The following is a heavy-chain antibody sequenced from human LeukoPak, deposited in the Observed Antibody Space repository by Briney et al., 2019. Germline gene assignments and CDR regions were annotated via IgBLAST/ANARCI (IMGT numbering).Heavy chain of an antibody. CDR1: GGTFSSYA. J-gene: IGHJ6*02. Sequence: SVKVSCKASGGTFSSYAISWVRQAPGQGLEWMGRIIPILGIANYAQKFQGRVTITADKSTSTAYMELSSLRSEDTAVYYCARTSYCSGGSCLPEHYGMDVWGQGTTVTVSS. CDR2: IIPILGIA. V-gene: IGHV1-69*04. D-gene: IGHD2-15*01. CDR3: ARTSYCSGGSCLPEHYGMDV.